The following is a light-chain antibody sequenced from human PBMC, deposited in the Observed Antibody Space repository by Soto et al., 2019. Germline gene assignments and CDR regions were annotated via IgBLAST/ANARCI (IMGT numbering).Light chain of an antibody. CDR3: QHYGSSWT. CDR1: QSVSSSY. CDR2: GAS. V-gene: IGKV3-20*01. Sequence: EIVLTQSPGTLSLAPGERATLSCRASQSVSSSYLAWYQQKPGQAPWLLIYGASSRATGIPDRFSGSGSGTDFTLTISRLEPEDFAVYYCQHYGSSWTFGQGTKVDIK. J-gene: IGKJ1*01.